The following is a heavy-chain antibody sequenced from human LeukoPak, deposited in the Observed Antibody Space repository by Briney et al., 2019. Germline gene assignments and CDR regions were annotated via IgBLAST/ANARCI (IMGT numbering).Heavy chain of an antibody. CDR1: GFTFSDYY. J-gene: IGHJ5*02. D-gene: IGHD3-9*01. Sequence: GGSLRLSCAASGFTFSDYYMSWIRQAPGKGLEWVSYISSSGSTIYYADSVKGRFTISRDNAKNSLYLQMNSLRAEDTAVYYCAREALRYFDWLQQFDPWGQGTLATVSS. CDR2: ISSSGSTI. CDR3: AREALRYFDWLQQFDP. V-gene: IGHV3-11*01.